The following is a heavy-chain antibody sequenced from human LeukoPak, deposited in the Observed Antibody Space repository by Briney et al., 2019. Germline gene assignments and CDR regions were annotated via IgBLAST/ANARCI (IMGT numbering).Heavy chain of an antibody. D-gene: IGHD3-22*01. V-gene: IGHV3-11*04. Sequence: GGSLRLSCAVSGFTFSDYYMSWIRQAPGKGLEWVSYISSSGSTIYYADSVKGRFTISRDHAKNSLYLQMNSLRAEDTAVYYCARGSDSSGYYLDYWGQGTLVTVSS. CDR2: ISSSGSTI. J-gene: IGHJ4*02. CDR3: ARGSDSSGYYLDY. CDR1: GFTFSDYY.